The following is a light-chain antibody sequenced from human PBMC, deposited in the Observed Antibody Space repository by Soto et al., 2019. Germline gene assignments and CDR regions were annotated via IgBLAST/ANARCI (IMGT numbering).Light chain of an antibody. CDR1: SGHSSYA. CDR2: LNSDGSH. CDR3: QTWGTGFWV. J-gene: IGLJ3*02. Sequence: QPALTQSPSASASLGASVKLTCTLSSGHSSYAIAWHQQQPEKGPRYLMKLNSDGSHSKGDGIPDRFSGSSSGAERYLTISSLQSEDEADYYCQTWGTGFWVFGGGTKLTVL. V-gene: IGLV4-69*01.